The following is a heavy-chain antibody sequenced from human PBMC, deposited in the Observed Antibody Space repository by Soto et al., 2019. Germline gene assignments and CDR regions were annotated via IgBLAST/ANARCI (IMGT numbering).Heavy chain of an antibody. CDR3: AREYVLRDYETGLGY. Sequence: QVQLVESGGALVKPGGSLRLSCAASGFTFTDYYMSWIRQAPGKGLEWISYISSSGEFIYYADSVRGRFTISRDNAKNSLYLQMNSLRGEDTAIYYCAREYVLRDYETGLGYWGQGTLVTVSS. J-gene: IGHJ4*02. D-gene: IGHD4-17*01. CDR2: ISSSGEFI. V-gene: IGHV3-11*01. CDR1: GFTFTDYY.